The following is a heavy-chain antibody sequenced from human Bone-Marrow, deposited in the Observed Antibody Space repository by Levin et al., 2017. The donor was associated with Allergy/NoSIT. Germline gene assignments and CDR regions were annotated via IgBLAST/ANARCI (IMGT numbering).Heavy chain of an antibody. CDR3: AKVAIRECTGGGCHYFDY. D-gene: IGHD2-8*02. J-gene: IGHJ4*02. CDR1: GFTFSNYA. Sequence: GGSLRLSCAASGFTFSNYAMSWVRQAPGKGLEWVSTVSGSGGITYYADSVKGRFTIPRDNSRNTLYLQMDSLRAEDTAVYYCAKVAIRECTGGGCHYFDYWGQGALVTVSS. CDR2: VSGSGGIT. V-gene: IGHV3-23*01.